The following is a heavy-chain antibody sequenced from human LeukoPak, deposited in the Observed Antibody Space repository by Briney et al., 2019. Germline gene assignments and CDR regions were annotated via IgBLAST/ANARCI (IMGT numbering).Heavy chain of an antibody. J-gene: IGHJ3*02. V-gene: IGHV3-21*01. CDR3: ARDHRLMIRGCPNAFEI. Sequence: GVSLRLSRAASGFTFSSYELNWVRQAPGRGLEWVSSISGTSSYIYYADSVKGRFSIFRDNAENSLYLQINSLRAEDTAVYYCARDHRLMIRGCPNAFEIWGQGTMVTVSS. CDR2: ISGTSSYI. CDR1: GFTFSSYE. D-gene: IGHD3-16*01.